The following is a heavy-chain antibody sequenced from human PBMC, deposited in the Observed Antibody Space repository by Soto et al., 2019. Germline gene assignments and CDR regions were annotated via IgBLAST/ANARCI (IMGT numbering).Heavy chain of an antibody. V-gene: IGHV4-30-4*01. J-gene: IGHJ4*02. CDR3: ARAHLRYFDPYYFDY. CDR2: IYYSGST. Sequence: KASETLSLTCTVSGGSISSGDYYWSWIRQPPGKGLEWIGYIYYSGSTYYNPSLKSRVTISVDTSKNQFSLKLSSVTAADTAVYYCARAHLRYFDPYYFDYWGQGTLVTVSS. CDR1: GGSISSGDYY. D-gene: IGHD3-9*01.